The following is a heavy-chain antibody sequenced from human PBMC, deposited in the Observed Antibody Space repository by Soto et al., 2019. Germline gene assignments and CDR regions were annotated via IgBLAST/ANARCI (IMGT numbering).Heavy chain of an antibody. CDR3: ARAPRERIAAAPPKNWGGYYFDY. V-gene: IGHV4-34*01. CDR2: INHSGST. J-gene: IGHJ4*02. D-gene: IGHD6-13*01. CDR1: GGSFSGYY. Sequence: SETLSLPCAVYGGSFSGYYWSWIRQPPGKGLEWIGEINHSGSTNYNPSLKSRVTISVDTSKNQFSLKLGSVTAADTAVYYCARAPRERIAAAPPKNWGGYYFDYWGQGTLVTVSS.